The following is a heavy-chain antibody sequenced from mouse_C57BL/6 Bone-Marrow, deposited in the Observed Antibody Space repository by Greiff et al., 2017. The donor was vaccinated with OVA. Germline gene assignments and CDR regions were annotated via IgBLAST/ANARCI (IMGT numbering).Heavy chain of an antibody. CDR1: GYSITSDY. J-gene: IGHJ4*01. CDR2: ISYSGST. Sequence: EVKLQESGPGLAKPSQTLSLTCSVTGYSITSDYWNWIRKFPGNKLEYMGYISYSGSTYYNPSLNSRISITRDTSKNQYYLLLNSVATEDTDTHYCARYGGWDEDAMDYWGQGTSVTVSS. V-gene: IGHV3-8*01. CDR3: ARYGGWDEDAMDY. D-gene: IGHD4-1*01.